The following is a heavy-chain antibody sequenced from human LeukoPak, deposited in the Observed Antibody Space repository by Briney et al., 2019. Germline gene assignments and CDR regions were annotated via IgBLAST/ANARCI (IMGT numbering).Heavy chain of an antibody. CDR2: ISSDGSST. Sequence: GGSLRLSCAASGFTFNNYWMHWVRQTPGKGLVWVSRISSDGSSTSYADSVKGRFTISRDNAKNTLYLQMNSLRAEDTAVYYCARDRSGWYGYYFDYWGQGTLVTVSS. CDR3: ARDRSGWYGYYFDY. CDR1: GFTFNNYW. D-gene: IGHD6-19*01. J-gene: IGHJ4*02. V-gene: IGHV3-74*01.